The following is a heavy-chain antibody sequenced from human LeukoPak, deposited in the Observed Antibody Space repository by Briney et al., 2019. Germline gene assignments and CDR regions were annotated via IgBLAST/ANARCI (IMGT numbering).Heavy chain of an antibody. CDR3: AREFTMFIDY. CDR2: ISYDGSNK. D-gene: IGHD3-10*02. V-gene: IGHV3-30-3*01. Sequence: GGSLRLSCAASGLTFSSYAMHWVRQAPGKGLEWVAVISYDGSNKYHADSVKGRFTISRDNSKNTLYLQMNSLRAEDTAVYYCAREFTMFIDYWGQGTLVTVSS. J-gene: IGHJ4*02. CDR1: GLTFSSYA.